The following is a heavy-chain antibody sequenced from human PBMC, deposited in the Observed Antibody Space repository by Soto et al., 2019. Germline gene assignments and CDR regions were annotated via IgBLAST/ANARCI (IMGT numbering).Heavy chain of an antibody. V-gene: IGHV3-48*03. CDR3: ARDAFKIYYKFGLDV. CDR2: ISSSGGTI. CDR1: GFSFSDYE. Sequence: LGGSLRLSCAASGFSFSDYEMNWVRQTPGKGLEWLSYISSSGGTIKYADSVKGRFTISRDNAKNSLYLQMHSLRADDTAVYYCARDAFKIYYKFGLDVWGQGTPVTVSS. J-gene: IGHJ6*02. D-gene: IGHD3-10*01.